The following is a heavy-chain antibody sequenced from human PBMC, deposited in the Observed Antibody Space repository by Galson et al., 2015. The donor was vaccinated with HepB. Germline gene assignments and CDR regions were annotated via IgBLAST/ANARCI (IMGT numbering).Heavy chain of an antibody. J-gene: IGHJ4*02. CDR1: GFTFSDYY. Sequence: SLRLSCAASGFTFSDYYMSWIRQAPGKGLEWLSYISHSTLYTNYADSVKGRITISRDNARSSLYLQLHSLRAEDTAVYYCARVADVDYGDHSHFDYWGQGTLVT. V-gene: IGHV3-11*06. CDR3: ARVADVDYGDHSHFDY. CDR2: ISHSTLYT. D-gene: IGHD4-17*01.